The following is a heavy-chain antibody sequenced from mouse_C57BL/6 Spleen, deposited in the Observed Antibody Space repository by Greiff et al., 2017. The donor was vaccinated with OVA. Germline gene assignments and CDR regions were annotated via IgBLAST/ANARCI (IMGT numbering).Heavy chain of an antibody. CDR2: IFPGSGST. J-gene: IGHJ2*01. CDR1: GYTFTDYY. V-gene: IGHV1-75*01. D-gene: IGHD1-1*01. Sequence: QVQLQQSGPELVKPGASVKISCKASGYTFTDYYINWVKQRPGQGLEWIGWIFPGSGSTYYNEKFKGKATLTVDKSSSTAYMLLSSLTSEDSAVYFCARQTYYGSSYDFDYWGQGTTLTVSS. CDR3: ARQTYYGSSYDFDY.